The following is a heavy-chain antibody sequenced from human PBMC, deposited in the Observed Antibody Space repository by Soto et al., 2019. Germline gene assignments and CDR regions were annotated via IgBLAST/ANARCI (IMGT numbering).Heavy chain of an antibody. CDR2: IIPIFDTP. Sequence: QVQLVQSGAEAGKPGSSVKVSCRASGGIFSSFTISWVRQAPGQGLEWLGGIIPIFDTPTYAQNFQGRVTITADKSTNTVYMVLSSLRSEDTAVYYCATHGATTMARGAMKHYYYVMDVWGQGTTVTVSS. D-gene: IGHD3-10*01. CDR3: ATHGATTMARGAMKHYYYVMDV. V-gene: IGHV1-69*06. J-gene: IGHJ6*02. CDR1: GGIFSSFT.